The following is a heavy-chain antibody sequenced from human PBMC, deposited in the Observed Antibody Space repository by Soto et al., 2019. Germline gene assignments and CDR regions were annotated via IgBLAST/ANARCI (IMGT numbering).Heavy chain of an antibody. Sequence: QVQLVESGGGVVQPGMSLRLSCATSGFSFSSHAMHWVRQAPGKGLEWVAQIWYDGSNRYYADSMRGRFTISRDFFKNTAFLQMDSLRAEDKAVYYCARDGQNLAPYAFDMWGQGTLVTVSS. CDR2: IWYDGSNR. CDR1: GFSFSSHA. V-gene: IGHV3-33*01. CDR3: ARDGQNLAPYAFDM. J-gene: IGHJ3*02.